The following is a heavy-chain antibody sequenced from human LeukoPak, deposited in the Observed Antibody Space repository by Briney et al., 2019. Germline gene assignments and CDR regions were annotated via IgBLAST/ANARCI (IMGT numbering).Heavy chain of an antibody. CDR3: ARADLSPWYSLNEPYNWFDP. D-gene: IGHD6-13*01. Sequence: SVKVSCTASGGAFSSYAISWVRQAPGQGLEWMGGIIPIFGTANYAQKFQGRVTITADESTSTAYMELSSLRSEDTAVYYCARADLSPWYSLNEPYNWFDPWGQGTLVTVSS. V-gene: IGHV1-69*13. CDR2: IIPIFGTA. J-gene: IGHJ5*02. CDR1: GGAFSSYA.